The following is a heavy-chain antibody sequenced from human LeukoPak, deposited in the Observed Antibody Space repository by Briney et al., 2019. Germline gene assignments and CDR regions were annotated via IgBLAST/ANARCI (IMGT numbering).Heavy chain of an antibody. CDR1: GYPISSGYF. CDR3: ARETEKQWQY. J-gene: IGHJ3*01. V-gene: IGHV4-38-2*02. Sequence: SETLSLTCTVSGYPISSGYFWGWIRQPPGKGLEYIGNIFHSGYTFYDPSLKSRLTLSVDTSKNQFSLRLSSVTAADTAVYYCARETEKQWQYWGQGTMVTVSS. CDR2: IFHSGYT. D-gene: IGHD6-19*01.